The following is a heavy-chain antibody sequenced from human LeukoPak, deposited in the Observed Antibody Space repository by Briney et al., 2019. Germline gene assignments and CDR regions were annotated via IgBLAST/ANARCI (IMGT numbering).Heavy chain of an antibody. V-gene: IGHV4-34*01. D-gene: IGHD2-15*01. CDR3: ARERGYCSGGSCYSYAFDI. J-gene: IGHJ3*02. Sequence: SEALSLTCAVYGGSFSGYYWSWIRQPPGRGLEWIGEINHSGSTNYNPSLKSRVTISVDTSKNQFSLKLSSVTAADTAVYYCARERGYCSGGSCYSYAFDIWGQGTMVTVSS. CDR1: GGSFSGYY. CDR2: INHSGST.